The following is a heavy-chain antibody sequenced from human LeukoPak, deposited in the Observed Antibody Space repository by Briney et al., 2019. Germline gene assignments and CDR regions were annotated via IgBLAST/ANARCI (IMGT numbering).Heavy chain of an antibody. Sequence: PSEPLSLTCTVSGGSVRSDSYYWGWIWQPPGKGLEWIGYIYYSGSTNYNPPLKSRVTISVDMSKNQFSLKLRFLTAADTAVYYCARSYGDAFDIWAQGTMVTVSS. CDR1: GGSVRSDSYY. J-gene: IGHJ3*02. CDR3: ARSYGDAFDI. CDR2: IYYSGST. D-gene: IGHD3-10*01. V-gene: IGHV4-61*01.